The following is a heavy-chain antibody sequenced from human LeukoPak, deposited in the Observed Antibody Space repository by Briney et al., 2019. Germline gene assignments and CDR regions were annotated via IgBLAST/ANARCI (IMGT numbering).Heavy chain of an antibody. CDR3: TRAPIGAAGPFDF. J-gene: IGHJ4*02. D-gene: IGHD6-13*01. V-gene: IGHV3-33*01. Sequence: GGSLRLSCAASGFTFSNYAMHWVRQAPGKGLEWVAAVWDAGTNTHYADSVKGRVTISKDNSKNTVYLQMNSLRAEDTAVYYCTRAPIGAAGPFDFWGQGTLVTVSS. CDR2: VWDAGTNT. CDR1: GFTFSNYA.